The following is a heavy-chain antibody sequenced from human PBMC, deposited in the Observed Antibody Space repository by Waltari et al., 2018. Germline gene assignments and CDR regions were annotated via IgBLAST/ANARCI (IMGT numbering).Heavy chain of an antibody. V-gene: IGHV4-39*01. CDR1: GCSLSSSTYY. Sequence: QLQLQESGPGLVKPSEPLSLTCTVSGCSLSSSTYYCVWIRQPPWKGLEWIGSIDYSGSTYYNPSLKSRVTISVDTSKNQFYLKLNSVTAADTAVHYWARSGYYDSSGYYWWFDPWGQGTLVTVSS. D-gene: IGHD3-22*01. CDR3: ARSGYYDSSGYYWWFDP. J-gene: IGHJ5*02. CDR2: IDYSGST.